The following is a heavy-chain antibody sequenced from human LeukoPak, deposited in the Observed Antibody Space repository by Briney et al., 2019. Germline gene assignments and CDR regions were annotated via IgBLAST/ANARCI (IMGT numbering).Heavy chain of an antibody. CDR1: GVSISSGGYY. J-gene: IGHJ4*02. CDR2: IYTSGST. D-gene: IGHD5-12*01. V-gene: IGHV4-61*08. Sequence: SETLSLSCTVSGVSISSGGYYWTWIRQPPGKGLEWIGYIYTSGSTNYNPSLKSRVTISVDTSKNQFSLKLSSVTAADTAVYYCARLTPSGYGTLWGQGTLVTVSS. CDR3: ARLTPSGYGTL.